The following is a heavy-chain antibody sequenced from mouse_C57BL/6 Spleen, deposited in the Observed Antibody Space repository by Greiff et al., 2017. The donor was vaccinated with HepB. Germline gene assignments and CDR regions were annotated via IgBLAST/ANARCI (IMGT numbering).Heavy chain of an antibody. Sequence: VQLQQPGAELVMPGASVKLSCKASGYTFTSYWMHWVKQRPGQGLEWIGEIDPSDSYTNYNQKFKGKSTLKVDKSSSTAYMQLSSLTSEDTAVYYCARSETGTAWFAYWGQGTLVTVSA. J-gene: IGHJ3*01. V-gene: IGHV1-69*01. CDR1: GYTFTSYW. CDR2: IDPSDSYT. CDR3: ARSETGTAWFAY. D-gene: IGHD4-1*01.